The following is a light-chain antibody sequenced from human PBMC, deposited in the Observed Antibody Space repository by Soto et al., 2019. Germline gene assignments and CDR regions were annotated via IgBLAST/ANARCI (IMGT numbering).Light chain of an antibody. J-gene: IGLJ1*01. Sequence: QSVLTQPRSVSGAPGQSVTISCTGTSRDVGGYNDGSGDQHDPGKAPKLMLYDVNTRPSGVPDRFSGSKSGNTASLTISGLQADDEADYYCCSYAGSYIFYVFGTGTKVTVL. V-gene: IGLV2-11*01. CDR1: SRDVGGYND. CDR3: CSYAGSYIFYV. CDR2: DVN.